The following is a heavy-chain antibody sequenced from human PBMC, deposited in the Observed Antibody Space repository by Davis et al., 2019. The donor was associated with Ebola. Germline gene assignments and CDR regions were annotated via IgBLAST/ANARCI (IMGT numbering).Heavy chain of an antibody. Sequence: AASVKVSCKASGYTFTSYDINWARQATGQGLEWMGWMDPNSGNTGYAQKFQGRVTMTRNTSISTAYMELSSLRSEDTAVYYCARGLILYSSSAVWDYWGQGTLVTVSS. CDR2: MDPNSGNT. CDR1: GYTFTSYD. J-gene: IGHJ4*02. V-gene: IGHV1-8*01. CDR3: ARGLILYSSSAVWDY. D-gene: IGHD6-6*01.